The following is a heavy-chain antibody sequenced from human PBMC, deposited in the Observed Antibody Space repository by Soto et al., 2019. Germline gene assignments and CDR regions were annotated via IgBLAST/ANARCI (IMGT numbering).Heavy chain of an antibody. CDR2: IKSKTDGGTT. CDR3: TTGLGMATPYYFDY. Sequence: SVRNALMNWVRQAPGKGLEWVGRIKSKTDGGTTDYAAPVKGRFTISRDDSKNTLYLQRNSLKTEDTAVYYCTTGLGMATPYYFDYWGQGTLVTVSS. D-gene: IGHD5-12*01. J-gene: IGHJ4*02. V-gene: IGHV3-15*07. CDR1: SVRNAL.